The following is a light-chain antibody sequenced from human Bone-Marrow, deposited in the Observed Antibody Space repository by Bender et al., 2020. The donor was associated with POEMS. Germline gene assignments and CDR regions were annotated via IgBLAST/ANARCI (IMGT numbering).Light chain of an antibody. V-gene: IGLV1-44*01. Sequence: QSVLTQPPSVSAAPVQKVTISCSGGSSNIGAHAVNWYQHLPGTAPKLLIYSSHRRPSEVPDRFSGSRSGTSASLPISGLQSEDEADYYCAVWDDSLHGWVFGGGTKLTVL. J-gene: IGLJ3*02. CDR1: SSNIGAHA. CDR2: SSH. CDR3: AVWDDSLHGWV.